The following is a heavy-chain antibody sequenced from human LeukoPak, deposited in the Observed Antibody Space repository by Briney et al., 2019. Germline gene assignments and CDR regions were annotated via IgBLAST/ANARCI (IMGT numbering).Heavy chain of an antibody. Sequence: GSLTLSCASSGFTFRSNYTSWVRQAPGKGLEWVSVIYSGGSTYYAVSVKGRFTISRDNSKNTLYLQMNSLRAEDTAVHYCARRFNNWGKGPMVTFSS. CDR2: IYSGGST. CDR1: GFTFRSNY. V-gene: IGHV3-53*01. CDR3: ARRFNN. J-gene: IGHJ3*02.